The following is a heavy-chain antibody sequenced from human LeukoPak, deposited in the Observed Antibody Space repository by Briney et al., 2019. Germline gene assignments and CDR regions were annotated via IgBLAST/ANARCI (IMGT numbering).Heavy chain of an antibody. D-gene: IGHD5-24*01. CDR1: GGSFSGYY. CDR2: IYYSGST. CDR3: ARVEMATIVIDY. J-gene: IGHJ4*02. Sequence: SETLSLTCAVYGGSFSGYYWSWIRQPPGKGLEWIGSIYYSGSTYYNPSLKSRVTISVDTSKNQFSLKLSSVTAADTAVYYCARVEMATIVIDYWGQGTLVTVSS. V-gene: IGHV4-34*01.